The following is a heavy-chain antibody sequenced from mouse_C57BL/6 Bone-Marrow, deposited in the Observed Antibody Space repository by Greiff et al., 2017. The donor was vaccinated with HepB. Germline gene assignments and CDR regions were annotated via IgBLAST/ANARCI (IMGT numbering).Heavy chain of an antibody. V-gene: IGHV7-1*01. J-gene: IGHJ4*01. CDR2: SRNKANDYTT. D-gene: IGHD2-5*01. Sequence: EVMLVESGGGLVQSGRSLRLSCATSGFTFSDFYMEWVRQAPGKGLEWIAASRNKANDYTTEYSASVKGRFIVSRDTSHSILYLQMNALRAEGTAIYYCARDALYSNYVDAMDYWGQVTSVTVSS. CDR1: GFTFSDFY. CDR3: ARDALYSNYVDAMDY.